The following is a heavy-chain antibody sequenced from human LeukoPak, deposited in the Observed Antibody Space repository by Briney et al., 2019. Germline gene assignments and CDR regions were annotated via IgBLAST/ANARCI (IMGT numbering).Heavy chain of an antibody. CDR2: ISSSSSYI. CDR3: ALVRGRPHSY. CDR1: GFTFSSYS. V-gene: IGHV3-21*01. D-gene: IGHD6-13*01. J-gene: IGHJ4*02. Sequence: GGSLRLSCAASGFTFSSYSMTWVRQAPGKGLEWVSSISSSSSYIYYADSVKGRFTISRDNAKNSLYLQMNSLRAEDTAVYYCALVRGRPHSYRGQGTLVTVSS.